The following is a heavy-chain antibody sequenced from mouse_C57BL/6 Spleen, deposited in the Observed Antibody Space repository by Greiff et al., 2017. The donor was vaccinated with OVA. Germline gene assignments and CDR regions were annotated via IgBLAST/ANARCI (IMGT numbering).Heavy chain of an antibody. CDR3: TISGLSSLDY. J-gene: IGHJ4*01. CDR1: GYTFTSYW. V-gene: IGHV1-53*01. CDR2: INPRNGGT. Sequence: QVQLQQSGTELVKPGASVTLSCKASGYTFTSYWMHWVKQRPGHGLEWIGNINPRNGGTNYNEKFKSKATLTVDQSSSTAYMQLSSLTAEDSAVYSCTISGLSSLDYWGQGTSVTVSS. D-gene: IGHD3-1*01.